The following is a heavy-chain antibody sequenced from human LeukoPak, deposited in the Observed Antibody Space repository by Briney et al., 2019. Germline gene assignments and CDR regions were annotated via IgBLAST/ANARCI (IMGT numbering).Heavy chain of an antibody. V-gene: IGHV3-23*01. CDR2: ISGSGGST. J-gene: IGHJ4*02. D-gene: IGHD4-17*01. CDR3: AKDSALGDYGWD. Sequence: GGSLRLSCAASGFTFSSYAVSWVRQAPGKGLEWVSAISGSGGSTYYADSVKGRFTISRDNSKNTLYLQMNSLRAEDTAVYYCAKDSALGDYGWDWGQGTLVTVSS. CDR1: GFTFSSYA.